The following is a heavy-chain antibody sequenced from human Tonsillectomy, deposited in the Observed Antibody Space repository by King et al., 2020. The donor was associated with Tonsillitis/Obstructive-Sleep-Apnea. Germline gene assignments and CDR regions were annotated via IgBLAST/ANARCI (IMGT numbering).Heavy chain of an antibody. CDR3: ARDWSPCSGGTCYDAFDI. V-gene: IGHV3-7*04. CDR2: MKRDGSER. CDR1: GFTFSASW. D-gene: IGHD2-15*01. Sequence: VQLVESGGGLVQPGGSLRLSCAASGFTFSASWMTWVRQAPGKGLEWVANMKRDGSERHYADSVKGRFTISSDNAKNSLFLQMNSLRAEDTAVYYCARDWSPCSGGTCYDAFDIWGQGTMVTVSS. J-gene: IGHJ3*02.